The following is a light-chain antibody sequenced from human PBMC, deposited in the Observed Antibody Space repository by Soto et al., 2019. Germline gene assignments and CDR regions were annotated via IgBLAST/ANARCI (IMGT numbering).Light chain of an antibody. CDR1: SSDVGGYNY. J-gene: IGLJ2*01. CDR2: EVT. CDR3: SSYASYNLWSVV. Sequence: QSALTQPPSASGSPGQSVTISCTGTSSDVGGYNYVSWYQQHPGKAPKLMIYEVTKRPSGVPDRFSGSKSGNTASLTVSGLQAEDEADYYCSSYASYNLWSVVFGGGTKLTVL. V-gene: IGLV2-8*01.